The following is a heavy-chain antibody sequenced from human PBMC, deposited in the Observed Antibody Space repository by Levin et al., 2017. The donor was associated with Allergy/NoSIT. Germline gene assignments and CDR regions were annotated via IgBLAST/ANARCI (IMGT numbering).Heavy chain of an antibody. J-gene: IGHJ5*02. D-gene: IGHD3-10*01. CDR2: INHSGST. CDR1: GGSFSGYY. V-gene: IGHV4-34*01. Sequence: KAGGSLRLSCAVYGGSFSGYYWSWIRQPPGKGLEWIGEINHSGSTNYNPSLKSRVTISVDTSKNQFSLKLSSVAAADTAVYYCAVGYGAGSYGWFDPWGQGTLVTVSS. CDR3: AVGYGAGSYGWFDP.